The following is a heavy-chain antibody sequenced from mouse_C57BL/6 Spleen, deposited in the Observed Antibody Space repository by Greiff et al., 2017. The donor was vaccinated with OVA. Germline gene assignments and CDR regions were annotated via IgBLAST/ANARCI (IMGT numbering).Heavy chain of an antibody. CDR3: ARYPRGGYYVSFDV. CDR2: IYPGSGST. J-gene: IGHJ1*03. D-gene: IGHD2-3*01. CDR1: GYTFTSYW. Sequence: QVQLQQPGAELVKPGASVKMSCKASGYTFTSYWITRVKQRPGQGLEWIGDIYPGSGSTNYNEKFKSKATLTVDTSSSTAYMQLSSLTSEDSAVYYCARYPRGGYYVSFDVWGTGTTVTVSS. V-gene: IGHV1-55*01.